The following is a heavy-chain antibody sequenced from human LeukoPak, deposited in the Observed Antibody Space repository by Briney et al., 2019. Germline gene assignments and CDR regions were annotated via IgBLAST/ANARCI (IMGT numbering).Heavy chain of an antibody. D-gene: IGHD3-22*01. Sequence: SETLSLTSAVYGGSFSGYYWSWIRQPPGKGLEWIGEINHSGSTNYNPSLKSRVTISVDTSKNQFSLKLSSVTAADTAVYYCARPTYYYDSSGLTSLNWFDPWGQGTLVTVSS. V-gene: IGHV4-34*01. CDR2: INHSGST. CDR1: GGSFSGYY. CDR3: ARPTYYYDSSGLTSLNWFDP. J-gene: IGHJ5*02.